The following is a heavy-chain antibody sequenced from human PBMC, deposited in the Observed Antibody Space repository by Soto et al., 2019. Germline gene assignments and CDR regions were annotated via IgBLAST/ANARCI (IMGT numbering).Heavy chain of an antibody. CDR2: GSGGST. D-gene: IGHD3-3*01. Sequence: GSGGSTYYADSVKGRFTISRDNSKNTLYLQMNSLRAEDTAVYYCAKSPAGSDFWSGYNPDYYMDVWGKG. CDR3: AKSPAGSDFWSGYNPDYYMDV. V-gene: IGHV3-23*01. J-gene: IGHJ6*03.